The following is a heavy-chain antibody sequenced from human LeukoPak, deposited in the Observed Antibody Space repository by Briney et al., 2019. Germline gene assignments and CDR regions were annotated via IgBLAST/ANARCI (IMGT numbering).Heavy chain of an antibody. CDR3: AKERSLNGGYSDGYFDH. CDR2: IRSSSET. Sequence: GGSLRLSCAASGFIFSQYSMNWVRQAPGKGLEWVSHIRSSSETFYADSVKGRFTISRDNSKNTLYLQMNSLRAEDTALYHCAKERSLNGGYSDGYFDHWGQGTLVTVSS. J-gene: IGHJ4*02. CDR1: GFIFSQYS. D-gene: IGHD4-23*01. V-gene: IGHV3-48*01.